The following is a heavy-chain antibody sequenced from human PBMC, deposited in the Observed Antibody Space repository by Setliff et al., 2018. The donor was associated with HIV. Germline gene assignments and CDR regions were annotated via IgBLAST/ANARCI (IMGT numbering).Heavy chain of an antibody. V-gene: IGHV3-74*01. D-gene: IGHD6-19*01. CDR1: GFTFSSYW. J-gene: IGHJ3*02. Sequence: GGSLRLSCAASGFTFSSYWMHWVRQVPGKGLVWVSSINSDGSRTSYADSVKGRFTISRDNAKNTLYLQMNSLSAEDTAVYYCARPMEIGRHPVAGQRDAFDIWGQGTMVTVSS. CDR2: INSDGSRT. CDR3: ARPMEIGRHPVAGQRDAFDI.